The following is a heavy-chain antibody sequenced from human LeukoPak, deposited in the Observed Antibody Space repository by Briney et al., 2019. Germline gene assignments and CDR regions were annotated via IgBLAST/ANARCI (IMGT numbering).Heavy chain of an antibody. CDR3: VRELEQMVRGVVVDY. D-gene: IGHD3-10*01. Sequence: ASVKVSCKASGYTFTSYAINWVRQAPGQGLEWMGWINTKSGNPTYAQGFTGRFVFSLDTSVSKAYLQMFNLRAEDTAVYYCVRELEQMVRGVVVDYWGQGTLVYV. J-gene: IGHJ4*02. CDR2: INTKSGNP. CDR1: GYTFTSYA. V-gene: IGHV7-4-1*01.